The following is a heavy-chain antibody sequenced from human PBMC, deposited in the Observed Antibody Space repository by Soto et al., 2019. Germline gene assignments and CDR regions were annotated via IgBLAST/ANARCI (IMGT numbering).Heavy chain of an antibody. J-gene: IGHJ6*02. CDR3: AKGLLRDYDYYYGLDV. V-gene: IGHV3-23*01. Sequence: EVQLLESGGGLVQPGGSLRLSCAASGFAFNTYAMAWVRQAPGKGPEWVSSVTSNGGTAFYADCVTGRFTISRDNSRSTLYLRLNSLGPEDTAIYDCAKGLLRDYDYYYGLDVWGQGTTVTVSS. CDR2: VTSNGGTA. D-gene: IGHD2-15*01. CDR1: GFAFNTYA.